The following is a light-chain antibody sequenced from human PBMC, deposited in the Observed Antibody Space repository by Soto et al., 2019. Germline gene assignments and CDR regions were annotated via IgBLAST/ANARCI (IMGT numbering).Light chain of an antibody. CDR1: QSVSSK. V-gene: IGKV3-15*01. CDR3: QQYNNWPPWT. CDR2: GAS. Sequence: EIVMTQPPATLSLTPVEGATLSGRASQSVSSKLAWYQQKPGQAPRLLIYGASTRATGIPARFSGSGSGTEFTLTISSLQSEDFAVYYCQQYNNWPPWTFGQGTKVDIK. J-gene: IGKJ1*01.